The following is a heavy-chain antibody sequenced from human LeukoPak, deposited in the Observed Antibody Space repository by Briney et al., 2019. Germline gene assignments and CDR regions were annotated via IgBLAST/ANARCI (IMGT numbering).Heavy chain of an antibody. J-gene: IGHJ4*02. CDR1: GGSISSSSYY. V-gene: IGHV4-39*07. D-gene: IGHD3-3*01. CDR2: IYYSGST. Sequence: SQTLSLTCTVSGGSISSSSYYWGWIRQPPGKGLEWIGSIYYSGSTYYNPSLKSRVTISVDTSKNQFSLKLSSVTAADAAVYYCARGLRDDYDFWSGCHWAFDYWGQGTLVTVSS. CDR3: ARGLRDDYDFWSGCHWAFDY.